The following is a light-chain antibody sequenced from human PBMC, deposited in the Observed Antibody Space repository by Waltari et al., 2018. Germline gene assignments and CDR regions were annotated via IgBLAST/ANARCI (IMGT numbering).Light chain of an antibody. CDR1: SSDVGSSNL. J-gene: IGLJ1*01. CDR2: EVN. CDR3: CSYAGSGIYV. V-gene: IGLV2-23*02. Sequence: QSALPQPASVSGSPGQSITISCTGTSSDVGSSNLVSWFQQYPDKAPTLIIFEVNKRPSGVSNRFSGSKSGNTASLTISGLQAEDEADYYCCSYAGSGIYVFGSGAKVTVL.